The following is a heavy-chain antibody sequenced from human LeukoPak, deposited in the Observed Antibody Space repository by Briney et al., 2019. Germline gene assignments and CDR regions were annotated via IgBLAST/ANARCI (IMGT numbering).Heavy chain of an antibody. V-gene: IGHV1-2*02. J-gene: IGHJ6*02. Sequence: ASVKVSFKASGYTFTGYYMHWVRQAPGQGLEWMGWINPNSGGTNYAQKFQGRVTMTRDTSISTAYMELSRLRSDDTAVYYCARDSQYYDILTGYSNYYYGMDVWGQGTTVTVSS. CDR2: INPNSGGT. D-gene: IGHD3-9*01. CDR3: ARDSQYYDILTGYSNYYYGMDV. CDR1: GYTFTGYY.